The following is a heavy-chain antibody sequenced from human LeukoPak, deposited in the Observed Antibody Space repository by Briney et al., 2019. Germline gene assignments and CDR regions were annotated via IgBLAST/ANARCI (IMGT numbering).Heavy chain of an antibody. Sequence: GASVKVSCKASGYTFTGYYMHWVRQAPGQGLEWMGGIIPIFGTANYAQKFQGRVTITADKSTSTAYMELSSLRSEDTAVYYCARAETYCTNGVCHRGYYYYYYYMDVWGKGTTVTVSS. CDR3: ARAETYCTNGVCHRGYYYYYYYMDV. CDR1: GYTFTGYY. CDR2: IIPIFGTA. V-gene: IGHV1-69*06. J-gene: IGHJ6*03. D-gene: IGHD2-8*01.